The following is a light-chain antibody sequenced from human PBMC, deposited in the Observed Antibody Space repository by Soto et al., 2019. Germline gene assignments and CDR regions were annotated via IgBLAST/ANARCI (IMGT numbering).Light chain of an antibody. V-gene: IGLV2-14*01. CDR3: SSYTRSSTRV. CDR2: EVS. Sequence: QSALTQPASVSGSPGQSITISCTGTSSDVGRYNYVSWYQQHPGKAPKLMIYEVSNRPSGVSNRFSGSKSGNTASLTISGLQAEDEADYYCSSYTRSSTRVFGGGTKVTVL. J-gene: IGLJ3*02. CDR1: SSDVGRYNY.